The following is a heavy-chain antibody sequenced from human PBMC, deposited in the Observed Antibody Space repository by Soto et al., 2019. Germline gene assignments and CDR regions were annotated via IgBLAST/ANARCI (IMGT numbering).Heavy chain of an antibody. CDR1: GGSVSSAAYY. CDR2: IYYSGNT. J-gene: IGHJ5*02. Sequence: SETLSLTCTVSGGSVSSAAYYWSWIRQPPGKGLEWIGYIYYSGNTNYNPSLKSRVTISVDTSKNQFSLRLTSVTAADTAVYYCAREAILDWFDPWGQGTPVTVSS. CDR3: AREAILDWFDP. D-gene: IGHD3-3*01. V-gene: IGHV4-61*08.